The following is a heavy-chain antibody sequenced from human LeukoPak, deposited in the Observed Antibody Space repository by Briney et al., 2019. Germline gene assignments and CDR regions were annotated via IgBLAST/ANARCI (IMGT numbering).Heavy chain of an antibody. V-gene: IGHV1-69*13. J-gene: IGHJ4*02. CDR3: AICSSTWSGDRPDS. CDR2: ILPIFRMT. CDR1: GGTFRNYP. D-gene: IGHD2-2*01. Sequence: SVKVSCKASGGTFRNYPISWVRQAPGQGLEWMGGILPIFRMTNYAEKFQGRVTITADESTTTAYLGLNSLRSEDTAVYYCAICSSTWSGDRPDSWGQGSLVTVSS.